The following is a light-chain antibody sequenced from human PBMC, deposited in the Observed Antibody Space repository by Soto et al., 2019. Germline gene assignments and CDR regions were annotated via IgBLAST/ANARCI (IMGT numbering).Light chain of an antibody. V-gene: IGKV2-30*02. Sequence: DVVMTQSPLSLPVSLGQPASISFRSSQSLVHTDGIAYLNWFHQRPGQSPRRLIYTVSNRDSGVPARFSGSGSGTDFTLKISRVEAEDVGVYYCMQGIHWPITFGQGTRLEIK. J-gene: IGKJ5*01. CDR3: MQGIHWPIT. CDR2: TVS. CDR1: QSLVHTDGIAY.